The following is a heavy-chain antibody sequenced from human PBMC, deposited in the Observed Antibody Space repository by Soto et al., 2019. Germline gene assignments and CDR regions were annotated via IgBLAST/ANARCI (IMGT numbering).Heavy chain of an antibody. CDR1: GYTLTELS. J-gene: IGHJ4*02. V-gene: IGHV1-24*01. CDR2: FDPEDGET. Sequence: ASVKLSCKVSGYTLTELSMHWVRQAPGKGLEWMGGFDPEDGETIYAQKFQGRVTMTEDTSTDTAYMELSSLRSEDTAVYYCATEVIDYVWGSYRYESVYWGQGTLVTVSS. CDR3: ATEVIDYVWGSYRYESVY. D-gene: IGHD3-16*02.